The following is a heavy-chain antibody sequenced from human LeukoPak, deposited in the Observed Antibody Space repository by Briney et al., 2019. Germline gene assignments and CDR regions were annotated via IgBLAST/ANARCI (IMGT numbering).Heavy chain of an antibody. CDR1: GGSISSYY. D-gene: IGHD6-19*01. Sequence: SETLSLTCTVSGGSISSYYWSWIRQPPGKGLEWIGYIYYSGSTNYNPSLKSRVTMSVDTSKNQFSLKLSSVTAADTAVYYCARDEGIAVAGQDAFDIWGQGTMVTVSS. J-gene: IGHJ3*02. CDR3: ARDEGIAVAGQDAFDI. V-gene: IGHV4-59*12. CDR2: IYYSGST.